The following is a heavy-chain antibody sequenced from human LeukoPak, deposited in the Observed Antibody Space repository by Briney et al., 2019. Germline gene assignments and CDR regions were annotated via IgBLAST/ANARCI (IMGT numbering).Heavy chain of an antibody. D-gene: IGHD5-12*01. CDR1: GGYISSSSYY. J-gene: IGHJ4*02. V-gene: IGHV4-39*01. CDR2: IYYSGST. CDR3: ARLLGATIYY. Sequence: SETLSLTCTVSGGYISSSSYYWGWIRQPPGKGLEWIGSIYYSGSTYYNPSLKSRVTISVDTSKNQFSLKLSSVTAADTAVYYCARLLGATIYYWGQGTLVTVSS.